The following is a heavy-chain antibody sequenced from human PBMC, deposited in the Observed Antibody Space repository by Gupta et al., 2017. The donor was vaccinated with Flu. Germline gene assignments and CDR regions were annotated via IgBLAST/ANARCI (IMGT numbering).Heavy chain of an antibody. V-gene: IGHV1-69*06. J-gene: IGHJ3*02. Sequence: QVQLVQSGAEVKTPGSSVKVSCKAPGGTFSKYGVSWVRQAPGEGPEWMGGTIPEFDGRMKYAKNFEGRVTITADRSASTSSLELSSLRSEDTAVYYCARGLLFDTFDIWGQGTRVTVSS. CDR2: TIPEFDGRM. CDR1: GGTFSKYG. CDR3: ARGLLFDTFDI.